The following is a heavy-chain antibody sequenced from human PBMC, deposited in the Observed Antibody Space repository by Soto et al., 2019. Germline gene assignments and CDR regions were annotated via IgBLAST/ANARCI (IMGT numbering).Heavy chain of an antibody. D-gene: IGHD6-13*01. CDR3: VKDESINWYSGHFRH. Sequence: EVQLVESGGGLVQPGRSLRPSCAASGLTFDDYAMHWVRQVPGKGLEWVSGINWNSGSIGYADSVKGRFAISRDNAKNSLHLQMNSLRAEDTAFYYCVKDESINWYSGHFRHWGQGTLVTVSS. J-gene: IGHJ1*01. V-gene: IGHV3-9*01. CDR2: INWNSGSI. CDR1: GLTFDDYA.